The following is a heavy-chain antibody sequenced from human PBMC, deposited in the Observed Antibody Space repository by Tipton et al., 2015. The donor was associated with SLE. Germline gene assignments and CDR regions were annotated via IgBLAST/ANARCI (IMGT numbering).Heavy chain of an antibody. Sequence: LSCTVSGGSISSYYWSWIRQPPGKGLEWIGYIYYSGSTNYNPSLKSRVTISVDTSKNQFSLKLSSVTAADTAVYYCARDMHDILTGYARHWYFDLWGRGTLVTVPS. CDR2: IYYSGST. D-gene: IGHD3-9*01. V-gene: IGHV4-59*01. J-gene: IGHJ2*01. CDR3: ARDMHDILTGYARHWYFDL. CDR1: GGSISSYY.